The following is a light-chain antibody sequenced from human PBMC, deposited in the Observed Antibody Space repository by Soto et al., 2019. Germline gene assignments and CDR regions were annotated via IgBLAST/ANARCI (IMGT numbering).Light chain of an antibody. J-gene: IGLJ1*01. CDR2: DVS. CDR1: SSDVGGYNY. Sequence: QSALTQPASVSGSPRQSITISCTGTSSDVGGYNYVSWYQQHPGKAPKLMIYDVSNRPSGVSNRFSGSKSGNTASLTISGLQAEDEADYYCSSYTSSILYVFGTGTKVTVL. CDR3: SSYTSSILYV. V-gene: IGLV2-14*01.